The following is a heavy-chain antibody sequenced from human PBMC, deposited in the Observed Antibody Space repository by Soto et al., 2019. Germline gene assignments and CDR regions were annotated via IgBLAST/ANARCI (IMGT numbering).Heavy chain of an antibody. CDR2: IIPIVGTG. Sequence: QVQLVQSGAEVRKPGSSVTVSCKASGGTFSNYAISWVRQAPGQGLEWMGGIIPIVGTGSYAQKFQGRVTITADEPRTTAYMGLSSLRFEDTSVYYWARVVILVPPASTHSYYHEDVWGPGTTVTVSS. CDR1: GGTFSNYA. J-gene: IGHJ6*01. D-gene: IGHD2-2*01. V-gene: IGHV1-69*01. CDR3: ARVVILVPPASTHSYYHEDV.